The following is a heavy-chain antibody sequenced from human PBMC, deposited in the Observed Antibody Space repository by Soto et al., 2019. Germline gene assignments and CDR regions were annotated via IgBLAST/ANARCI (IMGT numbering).Heavy chain of an antibody. CDR1: GGSFSGYY. V-gene: IGHV4-34*01. Sequence: QVQLQQWGAGLLKPSETLSLTCAVYGGSFSGYYWSWIRQPPGKGLEWIGEVNHSGSTNYNPSLKSRVTISVDTSKNQFPLKLSSVTAADTAVYYCARGWSGLVIIRFDPWGQGTLVTVSS. CDR3: ARGWSGLVIIRFDP. D-gene: IGHD3-9*01. CDR2: VNHSGST. J-gene: IGHJ5*02.